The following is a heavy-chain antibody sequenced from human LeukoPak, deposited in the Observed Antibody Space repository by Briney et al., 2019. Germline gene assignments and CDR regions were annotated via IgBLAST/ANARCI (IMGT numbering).Heavy chain of an antibody. CDR2: IYYSGST. CDR1: GFTFSNAW. D-gene: IGHD1-14*01. Sequence: GSLRLSCTASGFTFSNAWMSWVRQPPGKGLEWIGSIYYSGSTYYNPSLKSRVTISVDTSKNQFSLKLNSVTATDTANYFCARAGIPWNPADCWGQGTLVIVSS. J-gene: IGHJ4*02. CDR3: ARAGIPWNPADC. V-gene: IGHV4-38-2*02.